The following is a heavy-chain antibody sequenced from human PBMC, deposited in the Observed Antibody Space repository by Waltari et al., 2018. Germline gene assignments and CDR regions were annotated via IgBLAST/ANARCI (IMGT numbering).Heavy chain of an antibody. Sequence: QVQLQQWGAGLLKPSETLSLTCAVYGGSFSTYYWSWIRQPPGKGLEWIGEINHSGSTNYNPSLKSRATILVDTSKNQFSLKLNSVTAADTAVYYCASSIAVAGTGGFDYWAQGTLVTVSS. CDR1: GGSFSTYY. D-gene: IGHD6-19*01. CDR2: INHSGST. V-gene: IGHV4-34*02. J-gene: IGHJ4*02. CDR3: ASSIAVAGTGGFDY.